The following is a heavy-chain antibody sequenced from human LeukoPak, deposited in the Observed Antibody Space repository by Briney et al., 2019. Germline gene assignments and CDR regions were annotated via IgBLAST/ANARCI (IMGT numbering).Heavy chain of an antibody. J-gene: IGHJ4*02. CDR1: GGSISSSDYY. V-gene: IGHV4-39*07. D-gene: IGHD3-10*01. Sequence: PSETLSLTCTVSGGSISSSDYYWGWIRQPPGKGLEWIGSIYYSGSTYYNPSLKSRVTISVDTSKNQFSLKLSSVTAADTAVYYCARDRNPAGEGVDYWGQGTLVTVSS. CDR2: IYYSGST. CDR3: ARDRNPAGEGVDY.